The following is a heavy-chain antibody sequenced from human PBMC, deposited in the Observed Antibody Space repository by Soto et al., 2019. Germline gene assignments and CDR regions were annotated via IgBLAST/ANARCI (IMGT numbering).Heavy chain of an antibody. Sequence: EVQLVESGGGLVLPGGSLRLSCAASGFTFSSYWMTWVRQAPGKGLEWVANIRQDGVQIVYVDSVKGRFTISRDNAKNSLYLQMNSLRAEDTAVYYCARWTVSANNWFDPWGQGTLVTVSS. V-gene: IGHV3-7*05. CDR1: GFTFSSYW. J-gene: IGHJ5*02. CDR2: IRQDGVQI. CDR3: ARWTVSANNWFDP. D-gene: IGHD2-8*01.